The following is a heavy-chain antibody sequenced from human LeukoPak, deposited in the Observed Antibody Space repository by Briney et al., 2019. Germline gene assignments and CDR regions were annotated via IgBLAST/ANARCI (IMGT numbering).Heavy chain of an antibody. Sequence: ASVKVSCKASGYTFTSYDINWVRQATGQGLEWMGWMNPNSGNTGYAQKFQDRVTMTRNTSISTAYMELSSLRSEDTAVYYCAREEGSGSYNYYYYYGMDVWGQGTTVTVSS. CDR1: GYTFTSYD. J-gene: IGHJ6*02. V-gene: IGHV1-8*01. D-gene: IGHD3-10*01. CDR2: MNPNSGNT. CDR3: AREEGSGSYNYYYYYGMDV.